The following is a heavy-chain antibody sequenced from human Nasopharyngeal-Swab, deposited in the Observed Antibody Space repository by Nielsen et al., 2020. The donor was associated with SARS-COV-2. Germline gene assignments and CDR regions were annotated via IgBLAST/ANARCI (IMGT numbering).Heavy chain of an antibody. CDR2: ISGSGDTT. V-gene: IGHV3-23*01. J-gene: IGHJ6*02. Sequence: GGSLRLSCAASGLTFSSYAMSWVRQAPGKGLEWVSIISGSGDTTYYADSVNDRFTISRDNSKNTLYLQTNSLRVEDTAVYYCAKAPYLRGLDVWGQGTTVTVSS. CDR3: AKAPYLRGLDV. D-gene: IGHD2-21*01. CDR1: GLTFSSYA.